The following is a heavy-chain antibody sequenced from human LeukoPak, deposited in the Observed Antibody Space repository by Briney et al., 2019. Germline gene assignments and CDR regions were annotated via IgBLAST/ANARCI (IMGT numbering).Heavy chain of an antibody. CDR3: ARKSGYARDY. Sequence: PSETLSLTCAVYGESFSGYFWNWIRQPPGKGLEWIGEINHSGSTSNHNPSLKSRVTMSVDTSKNQFSLKLSSVTAADTAVYYCARKSGYARDYWGQGNLVTVSS. D-gene: IGHD5-12*01. V-gene: IGHV4-34*01. CDR2: INHSGSTS. J-gene: IGHJ4*02. CDR1: GESFSGYF.